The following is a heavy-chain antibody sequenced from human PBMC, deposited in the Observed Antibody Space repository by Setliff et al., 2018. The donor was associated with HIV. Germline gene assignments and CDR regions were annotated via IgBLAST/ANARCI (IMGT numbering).Heavy chain of an antibody. V-gene: IGHV4-31*02. CDR2: IYYSGSA. CDR3: AGEWRGQYYYYMDV. D-gene: IGHD3-10*01. CDR1: GGSISSGGYY. Sequence: SETLSLTCTVSGGSISSGGYYWSWIRQHPEKGLEWIGYIYYSGSAYYNPSLKSRVTIALDTSKNQFSLKLTSMTAADTAVYYCAGEWRGQYYYYMDVWGKGTTVTVSS. J-gene: IGHJ6*03.